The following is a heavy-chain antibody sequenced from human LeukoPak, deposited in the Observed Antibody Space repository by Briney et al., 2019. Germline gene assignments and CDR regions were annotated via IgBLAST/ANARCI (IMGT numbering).Heavy chain of an antibody. CDR1: GYTLTELS. CDR2: FDPEDGET. CDR3: ATGLIVVVPAAILDAFDI. V-gene: IGHV1-24*01. D-gene: IGHD2-2*01. Sequence: ASVKVSCKVSGYTLTELSMHWVRQARGKGLEWMGGFDPEDGETIYAQKFQGRVTMTEDTSTDTAYMELSSLRSEDTAVYYCATGLIVVVPAAILDAFDIWGQGTMVTVSS. J-gene: IGHJ3*02.